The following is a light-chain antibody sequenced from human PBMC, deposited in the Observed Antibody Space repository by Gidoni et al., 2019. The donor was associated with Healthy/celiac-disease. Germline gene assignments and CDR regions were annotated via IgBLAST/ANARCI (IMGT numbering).Light chain of an antibody. CDR2: DAS. CDR1: KSVSSY. J-gene: IGKJ4*01. CDR3: QQRSNWPLT. Sequence: EIVLTQSPATLSLSPGERSTLSCRSSKSVSSYLAWYQQKPGQAPRLLIYDASTRATGIPARFSGSGSWTVFTLTISRLEPEDFAVYYCQQRSNWPLTFGGGTKVEIK. V-gene: IGKV3-11*01.